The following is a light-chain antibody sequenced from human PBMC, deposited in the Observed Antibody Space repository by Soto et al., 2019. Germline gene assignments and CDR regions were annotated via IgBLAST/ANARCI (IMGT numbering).Light chain of an antibody. CDR3: ATWDDTLNGRV. J-gene: IGLJ3*02. CDR2: SDN. V-gene: IGLV1-44*01. CDR1: SSNIGSNS. Sequence: QAVVTQPPSASGTPGQRVTISCSGSSSNIGSNSVNWYHQVAGTAPKLLIHSDNQRPSGVPDRFSGSKSGTSASLAISGLQSGDEADYYCATWDDTLNGRVFGGGTKLTVL.